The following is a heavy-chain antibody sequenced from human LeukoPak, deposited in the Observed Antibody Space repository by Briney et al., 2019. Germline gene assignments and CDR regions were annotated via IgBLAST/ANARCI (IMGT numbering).Heavy chain of an antibody. CDR3: ARDRDLELAGSYSDY. V-gene: IGHV4-4*02. Sequence: PSETLSLTCAVSGTSISLSNWWTWVRQPPGKGLEWIGETYHSGTTNYNPSLKSRVTISVDTSKNQFSLKLSSVTAADTAVYYCARDRDLELAGSYSDYWGQGTLVTVSS. CDR1: GTSISLSNW. J-gene: IGHJ4*02. CDR2: TYHSGTT. D-gene: IGHD1-7*01.